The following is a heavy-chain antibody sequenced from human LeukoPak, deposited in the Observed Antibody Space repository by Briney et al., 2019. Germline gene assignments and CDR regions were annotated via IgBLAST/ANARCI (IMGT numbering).Heavy chain of an antibody. CDR3: ARLDPLFYGSGIDY. Sequence: PGGSLRLSCAASGFTFSSYAMSWVRQAPKKGLEWVSSIDSSSASIYYADSVKGRFTISRDNAKNSLYLQMNSLRAEDTAVYYCARLDPLFYGSGIDYWGQGTLVTVSS. V-gene: IGHV3-21*01. CDR2: IDSSSASI. D-gene: IGHD3-10*01. CDR1: GFTFSSYA. J-gene: IGHJ4*02.